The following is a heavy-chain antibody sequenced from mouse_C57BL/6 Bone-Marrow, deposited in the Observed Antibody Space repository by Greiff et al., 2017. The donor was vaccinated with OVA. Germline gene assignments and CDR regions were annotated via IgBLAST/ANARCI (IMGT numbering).Heavy chain of an antibody. V-gene: IGHV1-52*01. CDR3: ARFWERLAMEY. D-gene: IGHD4-1*01. J-gene: IGHJ4*01. Sequence: QVQLQQPGAELVRPGSSVKLSCKASGYTFTSYWMHWVKQRPIQGLEWIGNIDPSDSETHYNQKFKDKATLTVDKSSSTAYMQLSSLTSEDSAVYYCARFWERLAMEYWGQRTSGTGAS. CDR1: GYTFTSYW. CDR2: IDPSDSET.